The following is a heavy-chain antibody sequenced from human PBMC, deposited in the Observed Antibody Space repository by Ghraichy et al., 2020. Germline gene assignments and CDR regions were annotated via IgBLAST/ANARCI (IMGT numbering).Heavy chain of an antibody. D-gene: IGHD4-23*01. CDR2: ISGSGGST. CDR1: GFTFSSYA. J-gene: IGHJ6*02. CDR3: AKDTGYGGLQWVYYYGMDV. V-gene: IGHV3-23*01. Sequence: GGSLRLSCAASGFTFSSYAMSWVRQAPGKGLEWVSAISGSGGSTYYADSVKGRFTISRDNSKNTLYLQMNSLRAEDTAVYYCAKDTGYGGLQWVYYYGMDVWGQGTTVTVSS.